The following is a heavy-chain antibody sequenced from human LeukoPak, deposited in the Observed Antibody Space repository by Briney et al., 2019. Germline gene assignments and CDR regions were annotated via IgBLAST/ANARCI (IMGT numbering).Heavy chain of an antibody. V-gene: IGHV4-59*01. CDR3: AYGGDAYKTGY. J-gene: IGHJ4*02. CDR2: IYYSGSP. CDR1: GASITDYY. Sequence: PSETLSLSCSVSGASITDYYWSWIRQTAAKGLEWIGYIYYSGSPNYNPSLKSRVTLSLDTSQNQFSLKLTSVTAADTAVYYCAYGGDAYKTGYWGQGTLVTVSS. D-gene: IGHD5-24*01.